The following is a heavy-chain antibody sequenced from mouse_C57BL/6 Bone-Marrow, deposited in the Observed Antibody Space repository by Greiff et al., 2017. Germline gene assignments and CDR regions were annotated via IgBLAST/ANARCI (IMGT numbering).Heavy chain of an antibody. J-gene: IGHJ2*01. CDR3: ARSPLYDYGSSPYFDY. V-gene: IGHV5-6*01. Sequence: EVKVVESGGDLVKPGGSLKLSCAASGFTFSSYGMSWVRQTPDKRLEWVATISSGGSYTYYPDSVKGRFTISRDNAKNTLYLQMSSLKSEDTAMYYCARSPLYDYGSSPYFDYWGQGTTLTVSS. CDR1: GFTFSSYG. CDR2: ISSGGSYT. D-gene: IGHD1-1*01.